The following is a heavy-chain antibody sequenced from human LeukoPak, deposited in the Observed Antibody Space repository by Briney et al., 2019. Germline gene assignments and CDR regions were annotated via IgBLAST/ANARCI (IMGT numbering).Heavy chain of an antibody. CDR1: GYTFTGYY. CDR3: ARSFFDWLTNWFDP. V-gene: IGHV1-2*02. J-gene: IGHJ5*02. Sequence: ASVKVSCKASGYTFTGYYMHWVRQAPGQGLEWMGCINPNSGGTNYAQKFQGRVTMTRDTSISTAYMELSRLGSDDTAVYYCARSFFDWLTNWFDPWGQGTLVTVSS. D-gene: IGHD3-9*01. CDR2: INPNSGGT.